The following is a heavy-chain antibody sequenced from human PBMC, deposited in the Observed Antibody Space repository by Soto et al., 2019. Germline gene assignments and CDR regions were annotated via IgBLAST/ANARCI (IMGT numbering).Heavy chain of an antibody. CDR1: GYTFTIYD. CDR3: ARANGGDFWSGYFRGVSYYYGLDV. V-gene: IGHV1-8*01. J-gene: IGHJ6*02. Sequence: GASVKVSCKASGYTFTIYDINWVRQATGQGLEWMGWMNPNSAKTGYAQKFQGRVTMTRNTSISTAYMELRSLRSDDTAVYYCARANGGDFWSGYFRGVSYYYGLDVWGQGTTVTVSS. D-gene: IGHD3-3*01. CDR2: MNPNSAKT.